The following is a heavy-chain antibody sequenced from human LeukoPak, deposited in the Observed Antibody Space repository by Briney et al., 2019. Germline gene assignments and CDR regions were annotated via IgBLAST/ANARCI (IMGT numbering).Heavy chain of an antibody. V-gene: IGHV3-30*04. D-gene: IGHD3-22*01. CDR1: GFTFSSYA. Sequence: GGSLRLSCAASGFTFSSYAMHWVRQAPGKGLEWVAVISYDGSNKYYADSVKGRFTISRDNSKSTLYLQMNSLRAEDTAVYYCARGDSSGYYCPYWGQGTLVTVSS. CDR2: ISYDGSNK. CDR3: ARGDSSGYYCPY. J-gene: IGHJ4*02.